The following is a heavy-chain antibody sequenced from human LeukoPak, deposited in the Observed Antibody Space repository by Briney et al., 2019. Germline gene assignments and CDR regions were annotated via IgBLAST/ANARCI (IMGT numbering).Heavy chain of an antibody. Sequence: GGSLRLSCTVSGFTLSSYEMTWFRQAPGKGLEWVSSIGYGGSDTHYADSVKGRFTVSRDNSKNTLYLQLNSLRADDTAVYYCARDLIMVRELGDYWGQGTLVTVSS. CDR3: ARDLIMVRELGDY. V-gene: IGHV3-23*01. CDR2: IGYGGSDT. D-gene: IGHD3-10*01. J-gene: IGHJ4*02. CDR1: GFTLSSYE.